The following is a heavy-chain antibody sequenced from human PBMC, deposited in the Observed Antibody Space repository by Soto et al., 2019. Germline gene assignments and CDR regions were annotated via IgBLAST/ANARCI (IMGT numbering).Heavy chain of an antibody. V-gene: IGHV1-2*04. D-gene: IGHD2-15*01. CDR3: ARDGDIVAARRVVGAFDI. Sequence: QVQLVQSGAEVKKPGASVKVSCKASGYTFTGYYMHWVRQAPGQGLEWMGWINPNSGGTNYAQKFQGWVTMTRDTSISTAYMELSRLRSDDTAVYYCARDGDIVAARRVVGAFDIWGQGTMVTVSS. CDR2: INPNSGGT. J-gene: IGHJ3*02. CDR1: GYTFTGYY.